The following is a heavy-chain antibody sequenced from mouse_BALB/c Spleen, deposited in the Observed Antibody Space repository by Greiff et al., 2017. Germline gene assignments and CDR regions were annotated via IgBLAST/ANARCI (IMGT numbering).Heavy chain of an antibody. CDR2: INPSTGYT. Sequence: QVQLQQSGAELAKPGASVKMSCTASGYTFTSYCMHWVKQRPGQSLEWIGNINPSTGYTEYNQKFKDKATLTADKSSSTAYMQLSSLTSEDSADYYCGRSTGSAMDYWGQGTSVTVSS. CDR3: GRSTGSAMDY. V-gene: IGHV1-7*01. CDR1: GYTFTSYC. D-gene: IGHD4-1*01. J-gene: IGHJ4*01.